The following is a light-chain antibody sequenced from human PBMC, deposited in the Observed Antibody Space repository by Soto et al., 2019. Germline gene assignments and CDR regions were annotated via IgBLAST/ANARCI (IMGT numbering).Light chain of an antibody. CDR2: AAS. CDR1: QSISSW. J-gene: IGKJ5*01. Sequence: DIQMNQSPSTLSASVGDRVTITCRASQSISSWLDWYQQKPGKAPNLLVYAASSLQSGVPSRFRGSGSGTDFTLTISSLQPEEFAPYYCQQANSSPFTFGQGTRLEIK. V-gene: IGKV1D-12*01. CDR3: QQANSSPFT.